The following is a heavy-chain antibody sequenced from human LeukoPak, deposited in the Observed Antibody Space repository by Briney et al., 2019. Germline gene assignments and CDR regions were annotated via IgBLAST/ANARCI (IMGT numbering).Heavy chain of an antibody. CDR1: GGSISSYY. D-gene: IGHD3-10*01. J-gene: IGHJ3*01. Sequence: SETLSLTCTVSGGSISSYYWSWIRQPPGKGLEWIGRIYGSGTANYNPSLKSRVTMSVDTSKNQFSLKLTSVTAADTAVYYCARDLWFGELGDAFDLWGQGTKVTVAS. CDR2: IYGSGTA. V-gene: IGHV4-4*07. CDR3: ARDLWFGELGDAFDL.